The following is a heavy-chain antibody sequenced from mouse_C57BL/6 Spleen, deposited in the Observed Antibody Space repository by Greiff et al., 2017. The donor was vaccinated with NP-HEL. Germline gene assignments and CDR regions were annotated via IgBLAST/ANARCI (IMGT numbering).Heavy chain of an antibody. CDR2: IDPSSGYT. D-gene: IGHD2-4*01. CDR1: GYTFPSYW. CDR3: ARAYDDDEDWFAY. J-gene: IGHJ3*01. V-gene: IGHV1-7*01. Sequence: QVQLQQSGAELAKPGASVKLSCKASGYTFPSYWMHWVKQRPGQGLEWIGYIDPSSGYTKYNLKFQDKATLTADKSSSTAYMQLSRLTYEDSAVYYCARAYDDDEDWFAYGGQGSPVTVAA.